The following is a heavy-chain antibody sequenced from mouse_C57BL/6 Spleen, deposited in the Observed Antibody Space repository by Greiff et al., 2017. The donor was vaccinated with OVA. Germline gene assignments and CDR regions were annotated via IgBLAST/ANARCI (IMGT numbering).Heavy chain of an antibody. CDR1: GFTFSSYG. J-gene: IGHJ2*01. Sequence: EVQVVESGGDLVKPGGSLKLSCAASGFTFSSYGMSWVRQTPDKRLEWVATISSGGSYTYYPDSVKGRFTISRDNAKNTLYLQMSRLKSEDTAMYYCARRKGGYWGQGTTLTVSS. V-gene: IGHV5-6*01. CDR2: ISSGGSYT. CDR3: ARRKGGY.